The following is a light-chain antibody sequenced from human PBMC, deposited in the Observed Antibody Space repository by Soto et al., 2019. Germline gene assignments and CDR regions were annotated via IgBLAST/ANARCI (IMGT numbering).Light chain of an antibody. Sequence: VLTQSPATLSLSPGERATLSCRASQSIHTSLAWYQQKPGQPPRLVVYDSTLRANGVPDRFGGSRSGTEFTLTINNLEPEDFAVYYCQQYGGSPRTFGQGTKVDIK. J-gene: IGKJ1*01. CDR3: QQYGGSPRT. CDR2: DST. CDR1: QSIHTS. V-gene: IGKV3-11*01.